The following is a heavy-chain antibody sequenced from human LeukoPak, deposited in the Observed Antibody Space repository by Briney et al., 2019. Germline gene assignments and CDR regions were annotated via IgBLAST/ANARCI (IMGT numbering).Heavy chain of an antibody. CDR1: GGSFSGYY. J-gene: IGHJ6*02. V-gene: IGHV4-34*01. D-gene: IGHD6-13*01. CDR2: INHSGST. Sequence: SETLSLTCAVYGGSFSGYYWSWIRQPPGKGLEWIGEINHSGSTNYNPSLKSRVTISVDTSKNQFSLKLSSVTAADTAVYYCARGGSSWYYYYYGMDVWGQGTTVTVSS. CDR3: ARGGSSWYYYYYGMDV.